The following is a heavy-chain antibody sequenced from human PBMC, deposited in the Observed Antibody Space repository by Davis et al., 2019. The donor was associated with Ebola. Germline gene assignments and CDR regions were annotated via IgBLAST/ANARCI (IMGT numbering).Heavy chain of an antibody. CDR3: ARHEAKYYYDSSGYYLGGGFFDY. J-gene: IGHJ4*02. V-gene: IGHV4-39*01. Sequence: SETLSLTCTVSGGSISSSSYYWGWIRQPPGKGLEWIGSIYYSGSTYYNPSLKSRVTISVDTSKNQFSLKLSSVTAADTAVYYCARHEAKYYYDSSGYYLGGGFFDYWGQGTLVTVSS. D-gene: IGHD3-22*01. CDR2: IYYSGST. CDR1: GGSISSSSYY.